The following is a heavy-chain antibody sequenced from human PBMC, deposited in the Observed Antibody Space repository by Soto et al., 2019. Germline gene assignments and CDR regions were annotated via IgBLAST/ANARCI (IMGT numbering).Heavy chain of an antibody. V-gene: IGHV3-23*01. CDR2: ISGSGGST. Sequence: EVQLLESGGGLVQPGGSLRLSCAASGFTFSNYAMRWVRQAPGKGLEWVSAISGSGGSTYYADSVKGRFTISRDNSKNTLYLQMNSMRAEDTAVYYCARRGPGTYFDYWGQGTLVTVSS. D-gene: IGHD6-13*01. J-gene: IGHJ4*02. CDR1: GFTFSNYA. CDR3: ARRGPGTYFDY.